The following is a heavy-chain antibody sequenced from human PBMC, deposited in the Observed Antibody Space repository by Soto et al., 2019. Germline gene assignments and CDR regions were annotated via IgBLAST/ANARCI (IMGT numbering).Heavy chain of an antibody. CDR1: GFTFSSYG. CDR2: IWYDGSNK. CDR3: ARVGGVNWYRCELDY. V-gene: IGHV3-33*01. Sequence: QVQLVESGGGVVQPGRSLRLSCAASGFTFSSYGMHWVRQAPGKGLEWVAVIWYDGSNKYYADSVKGRFTISRDNSKNTLYLQMNSLRAEDTAVYYCARVGGVNWYRCELDYWGQGTLVTVSS. D-gene: IGHD1-1*01. J-gene: IGHJ4*02.